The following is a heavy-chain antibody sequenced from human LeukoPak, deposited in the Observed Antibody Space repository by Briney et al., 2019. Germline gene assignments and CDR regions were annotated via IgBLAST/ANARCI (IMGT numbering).Heavy chain of an antibody. Sequence: GGSLRLSCAASGFIFSSYWMGWVRQAPGKGLQWVANIKQDGSEKYYVDSVKGRFTISRDDAKNSLYLQMNSLRADDTAVYYCARVRVGGDDLDAFDIWGQGTMVTVSS. J-gene: IGHJ3*02. D-gene: IGHD2-8*02. CDR2: IKQDGSEK. CDR3: ARVRVGGDDLDAFDI. CDR1: GFIFSSYW. V-gene: IGHV3-7*05.